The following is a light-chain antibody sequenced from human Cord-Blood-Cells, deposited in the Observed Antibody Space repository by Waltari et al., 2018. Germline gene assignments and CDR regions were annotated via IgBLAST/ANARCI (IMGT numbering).Light chain of an antibody. V-gene: IGKV1-39*01. CDR2: AAS. Sequence: DIQMTQSPSSLSASVGDRITIPCRASQSISSYLNWYQQKPGKAPKLLIYAASSLQSGFPSRFSGSGSETDFTLTISSLQPEDFATYYCQQSYSTPHTFGQGTKLEIK. CDR3: QQSYSTPHT. J-gene: IGKJ2*01. CDR1: QSISSY.